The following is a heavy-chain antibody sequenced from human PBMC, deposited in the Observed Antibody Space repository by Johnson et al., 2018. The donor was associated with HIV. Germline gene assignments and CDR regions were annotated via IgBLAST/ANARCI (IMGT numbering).Heavy chain of an antibody. CDR1: GFTFSSYD. CDR3: ARGAMGAFDI. D-gene: IGHD1-26*01. J-gene: IGHJ3*02. V-gene: IGHV3-48*04. Sequence: VQLVESGGGLVQPGGSLRLSCAASGFTFSSYDMHWVRQATGKGLEWVSYISGSCSTMYYADSVKGRFTISRDNTKNSLYLQMNSLRAGDTAVYYCARGAMGAFDIWGQGTMVTVSS. CDR2: ISGSCSTM.